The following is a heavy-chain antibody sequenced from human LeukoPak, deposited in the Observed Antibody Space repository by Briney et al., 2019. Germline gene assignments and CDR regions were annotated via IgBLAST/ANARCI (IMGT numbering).Heavy chain of an antibody. CDR2: IIPIFGTA. Sequence: ASVKVSCKASGGTFSSYAISWVRQAPGQGLEWMGGIIPIFGTANYAQKFQGRVTITADKSTSTAYMELSSLRSEDTAVYYCARDRYVLRYSLDYWGQGTLVTVSS. CDR1: GGTFSSYA. D-gene: IGHD3-9*01. CDR3: ARDRYVLRYSLDY. J-gene: IGHJ4*02. V-gene: IGHV1-69*06.